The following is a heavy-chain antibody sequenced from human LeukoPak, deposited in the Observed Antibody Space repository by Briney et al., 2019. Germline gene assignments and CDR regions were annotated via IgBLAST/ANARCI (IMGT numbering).Heavy chain of an antibody. CDR2: IIPIFGTA. CDR3: ARRSYCSGGSCYEYYYYMDV. CDR1: GGTFSSYA. D-gene: IGHD2-15*01. Sequence: WASVKVSCKASGGTFSSYAISWVRQAPGQGLEWMGGIIPIFGTANYAQKFQGRVTITADESTSTAYMELSSLRSEDTAVYYCARRSYCSGGSCYEYYYYMDVWGKGTTVTISS. V-gene: IGHV1-69*13. J-gene: IGHJ6*03.